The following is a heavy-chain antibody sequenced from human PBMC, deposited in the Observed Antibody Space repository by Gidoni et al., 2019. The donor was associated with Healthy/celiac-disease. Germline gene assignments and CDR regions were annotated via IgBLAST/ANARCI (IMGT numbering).Heavy chain of an antibody. CDR2: ISSSSSYI. CDR3: ARDPEGYYDSSGYSGGGQYYYYYYGMDV. V-gene: IGHV3-21*01. CDR1: GFTFSSYS. J-gene: IGHJ6*02. D-gene: IGHD3-22*01. Sequence: EVQLVESGGGLVKPGGSLRLSCAASGFTFSSYSMNWVRQAPGKGLEWVSSISSSSSYIYYADSVKGRFTISRDNAKNSLYLQMNSLRAEDTAVYYCARDPEGYYDSSGYSGGGQYYYYYYGMDVWGQGTTVTVSS.